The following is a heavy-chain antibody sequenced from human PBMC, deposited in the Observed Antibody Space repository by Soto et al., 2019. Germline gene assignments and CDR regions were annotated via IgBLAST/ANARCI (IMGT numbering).Heavy chain of an antibody. Sequence: GASVKVSCKASGGTFSSYTISWVRQAPGQGLEWMGRIIPILGIANYAQKFQGRVTITADKSTSTAYMELSSLRSEDTAVYYCARSGAFYDFWSGYSWFDPWGQGTLVTVSS. CDR1: GGTFSSYT. CDR2: IIPILGIA. CDR3: ARSGAFYDFWSGYSWFDP. D-gene: IGHD3-3*01. V-gene: IGHV1-69*02. J-gene: IGHJ5*02.